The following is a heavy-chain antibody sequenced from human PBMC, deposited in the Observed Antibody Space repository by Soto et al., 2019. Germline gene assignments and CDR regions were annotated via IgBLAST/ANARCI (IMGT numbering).Heavy chain of an antibody. CDR3: VRLAGYCTGASCYGHYAMDF. V-gene: IGHV4-39*01. J-gene: IGHJ6*02. Sequence: PSETLSLTCSVSGGSISSRSYSWGWIRQPPGKGLEWIVTIYYSGSSNYDPSLKSRVTISVDTSKNQFSLKLSSVTAADTAVYYCVRLAGYCTGASCYGHYAMDFSGQGTTVTVSS. CDR1: GGSISSRSYS. CDR2: IYYSGSS. D-gene: IGHD2-8*02.